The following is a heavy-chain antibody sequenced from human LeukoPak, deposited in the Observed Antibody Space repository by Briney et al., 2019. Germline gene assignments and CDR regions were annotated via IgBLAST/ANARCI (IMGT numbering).Heavy chain of an antibody. J-gene: IGHJ6*03. CDR3: ARGNRRRYCSSTSCYTGAYYYYYYMDV. CDR2: IIPILGIA. V-gene: IGHV1-69*04. D-gene: IGHD2-2*02. Sequence: GASVKVSCKASGGTFSSYAISWVRQAPGQGLEWMGRIIPILGIANYAQKFQGRVTITADKSTSTAYMELSSLRSEDTAVYYCARGNRRRYCSSTSCYTGAYYYYYYMDVWGKGTTVTVSS. CDR1: GGTFSSYA.